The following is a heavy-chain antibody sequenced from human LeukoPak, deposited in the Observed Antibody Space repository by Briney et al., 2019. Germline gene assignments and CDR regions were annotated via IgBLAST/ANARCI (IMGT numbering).Heavy chain of an antibody. CDR1: GGSLSGYY. D-gene: IGHD3-10*01. J-gene: IGHJ4*02. CDR2: INHSGST. Sequence: SETLSLTCAVYGGSLSGYYWSWIRQSPGKGLDWIGEINHSGSTKYNPSLKSRVTISRDTSGNQFSLKLSSVTAADTAVYYCARDDEASGSGRKFDFWGQGTLVTVSS. CDR3: ARDDEASGSGRKFDF. V-gene: IGHV4-34*01.